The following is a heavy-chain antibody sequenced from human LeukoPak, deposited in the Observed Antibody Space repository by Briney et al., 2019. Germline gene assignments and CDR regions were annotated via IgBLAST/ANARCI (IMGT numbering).Heavy chain of an antibody. V-gene: IGHV3-30*04. J-gene: IGHJ4*02. CDR2: ISYDGSNK. CDR3: ARGVRIAVAGYIDY. Sequence: GGTLRLSCAASGFTFSTYAMHWVRQAPGKGLEWVAAISYDGSNKNYADSVKGRFTISRDNSKNTLYLQMNSLRAEDTAVYYCARGVRIAVAGYIDYWGQGTLVTVSS. D-gene: IGHD6-19*01. CDR1: GFTFSTYA.